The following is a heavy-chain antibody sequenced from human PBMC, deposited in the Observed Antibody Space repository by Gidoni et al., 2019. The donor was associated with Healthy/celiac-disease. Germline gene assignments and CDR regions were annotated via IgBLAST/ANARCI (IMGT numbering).Heavy chain of an antibody. CDR2: IWYDGSNK. J-gene: IGHJ3*02. CDR3: ARADIVGAKRRGHDAFDI. V-gene: IGHV3-33*01. D-gene: IGHD1-26*01. Sequence: QVQLVESGGGVVQPGRSLRLSCAASGFTFSRYGMHWFRQAPGTGLEWVAVIWYDGSNKYDADSVKGRFTISRDNSKNTLYLQMNSRRAEDTAVYYCARADIVGAKRRGHDAFDIWGQGTMVTVSS. CDR1: GFTFSRYG.